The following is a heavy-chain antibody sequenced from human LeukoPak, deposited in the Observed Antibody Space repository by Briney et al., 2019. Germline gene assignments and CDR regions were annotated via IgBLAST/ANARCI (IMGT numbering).Heavy chain of an antibody. CDR1: GGSISFYY. Sequence: SETLSLTCTVSGGSISFYYWSWIRQPPGKGLEWIGNIYYSGITNYNPYLKSRVTISVDTSKNQFSLKLSSVTAADTALFYCARLGGGYAFFDFWGQGTLVTVSS. D-gene: IGHD5-12*01. CDR3: ARLGGGYAFFDF. J-gene: IGHJ4*02. V-gene: IGHV4-59*01. CDR2: IYYSGIT.